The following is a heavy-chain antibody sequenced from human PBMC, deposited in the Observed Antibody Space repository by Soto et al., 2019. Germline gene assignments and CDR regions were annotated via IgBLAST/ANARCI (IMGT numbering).Heavy chain of an antibody. CDR3: AKDGLYSSSTTCCCNYGMDV. Sequence: PGGSLRLSCAASGFAFDDYTMHWGRQAPGKVLEWVSLMSWNGGSAYYADPVKGRLTIWRDNSKNSLYLQMNSLRTEDTALYYCAKDGLYSSSTTCCCNYGMDVWGQGTTVTVSS. CDR1: GFAFDDYT. V-gene: IGHV3-43*01. J-gene: IGHJ6*02. CDR2: MSWNGGSA. D-gene: IGHD2-2*01.